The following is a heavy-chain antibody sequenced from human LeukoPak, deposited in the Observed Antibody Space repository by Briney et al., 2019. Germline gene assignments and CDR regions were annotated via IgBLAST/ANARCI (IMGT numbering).Heavy chain of an antibody. CDR2: MNPNSGNT. CDR1: GYTFTSYD. Sequence: ASVKVSCKASGYTFTSYDINWVRQATGQGLEWMGWMNPNSGNTGYAQKFQGRVTMTRNTSISTAYMELSSLRSEDTAVYYCAGSYYYDSSGYYQYYYDYGMDVWGQGTTVTVSS. D-gene: IGHD3-22*01. V-gene: IGHV1-8*01. J-gene: IGHJ6*02. CDR3: AGSYYYDSSGYYQYYYDYGMDV.